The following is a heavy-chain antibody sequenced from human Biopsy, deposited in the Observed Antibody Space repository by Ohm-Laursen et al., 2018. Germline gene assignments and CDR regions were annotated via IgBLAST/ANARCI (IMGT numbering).Heavy chain of an antibody. CDR3: TKERRGWYSER. J-gene: IGHJ4*02. CDR2: ITHDGSKT. CDR1: GFTFSSYA. V-gene: IGHV3-30*18. Sequence: SLRLSCAASGFTFSSYAMHWVRQAPGKGLEWVAIITHDGSKTYYADSVEGRFTISRDQFKSTVYLQLNSLRTEDTAIYYCTKERRGWYSERWGQGTLVTVSS. D-gene: IGHD6-19*01.